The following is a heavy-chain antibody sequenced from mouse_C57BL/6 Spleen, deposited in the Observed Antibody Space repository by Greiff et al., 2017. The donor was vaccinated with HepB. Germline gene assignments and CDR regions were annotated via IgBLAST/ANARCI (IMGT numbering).Heavy chain of an antibody. Sequence: QVQLQQSDAELVKPGASVKISCKVSGYTFTDHTIHWMKQRPEQGLEWIGYIYPRDGSTKYNEKFKGKATLTADKYSSTAYMQLNSLTSEDSAVYFCARYYYYGSSYWYFDVWGTGTTVTVSS. CDR1: GYTFTDHT. CDR2: IYPRDGST. D-gene: IGHD1-1*01. CDR3: ARYYYYGSSYWYFDV. J-gene: IGHJ1*03. V-gene: IGHV1-78*01.